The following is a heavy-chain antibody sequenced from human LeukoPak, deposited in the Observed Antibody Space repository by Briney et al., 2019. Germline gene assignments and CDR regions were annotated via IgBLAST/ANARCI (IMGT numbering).Heavy chain of an antibody. CDR1: GFTASINY. CDR3: AKDPVDGSGQSHPSDY. Sequence: GGSLRLSCAASGFTASINYTSWGRPAPGKGVEWGSTVSGIGVIPYSADSMKVRFTLSRDHSKNTLLLQMNSLRGEDTAVYYCAKDPVDGSGQSHPSDYWGQGTLVTVSS. D-gene: IGHD3-3*01. V-gene: IGHV3-23*01. J-gene: IGHJ4*02. CDR2: VSGIGVIP.